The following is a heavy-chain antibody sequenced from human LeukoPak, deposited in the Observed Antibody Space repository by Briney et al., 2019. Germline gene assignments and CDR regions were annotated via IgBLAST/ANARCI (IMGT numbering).Heavy chain of an antibody. D-gene: IGHD3-10*01. CDR3: ARYYYGSGSYSFADY. V-gene: IGHV3-23*01. Sequence: GGSLRLSCAASGFTFSSYAMSWVRQAPGKGLEWVSAISGSGGSTYYADSVKGRFTISRDNSRNTLYLQMNSLRAEDTAVYYCARYYYGSGSYSFADYWGQGTLVTVSS. CDR1: GFTFSSYA. J-gene: IGHJ4*02. CDR2: ISGSGGST.